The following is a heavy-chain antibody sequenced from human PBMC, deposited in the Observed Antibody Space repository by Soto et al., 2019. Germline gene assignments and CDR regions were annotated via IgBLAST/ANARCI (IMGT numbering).Heavy chain of an antibody. V-gene: IGHV3-53*01. CDR3: ATWHEREHAYDV. CDR2: LYDVDGS. D-gene: IGHD1-1*01. J-gene: IGHJ3*01. CDR1: GLTVSGKKY. Sequence: DVQLVESGGGLIQPGESLRLSCAAFGLTVSGKKYVSWVRQAPGKGLEWVSALYDVDGSFYADSVKGRFTTSSDSSKTPVYLQMNGLRPDDTAVYYCATWHEREHAYDVWGQGTTVTVSS.